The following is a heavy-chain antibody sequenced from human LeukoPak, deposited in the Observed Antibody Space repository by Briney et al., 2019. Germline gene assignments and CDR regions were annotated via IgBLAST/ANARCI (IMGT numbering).Heavy chain of an antibody. D-gene: IGHD3-10*01. CDR1: GFTFSSYA. V-gene: IGHV3-23*01. Sequence: GGSLRLSCAAPGFTFSSYAMSWVRQAPGKGLEWVSAISGSGGSTYYADSVKGRFTISRDNSKNTLYLQMNSLRAEDTAVYYCAKSGHYYGSGSYYKNTNWFDPWGQGTLVTVSS. CDR3: AKSGHYYGSGSYYKNTNWFDP. J-gene: IGHJ5*02. CDR2: ISGSGGST.